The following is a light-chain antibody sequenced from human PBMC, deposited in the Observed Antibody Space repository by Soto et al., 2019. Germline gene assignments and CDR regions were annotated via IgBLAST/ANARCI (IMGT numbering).Light chain of an antibody. Sequence: EIVMTQSPATLSVSPGERATLSCRASQSVSPSSLAWYQQRPGQSPRLLIYGASSRATGIPDRFSGRGSGTDFTLTISRLEPEDFAVYYCQKYGNFWTFGQGTKVDIK. CDR1: QSVSPSS. CDR2: GAS. V-gene: IGKV3-20*01. J-gene: IGKJ1*01. CDR3: QKYGNFWT.